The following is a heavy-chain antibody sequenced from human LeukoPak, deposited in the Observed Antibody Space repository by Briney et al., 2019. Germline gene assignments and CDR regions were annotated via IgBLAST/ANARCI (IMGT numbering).Heavy chain of an antibody. D-gene: IGHD6-13*01. Sequence: PGGSLRLSCAASGFTFSSYSMNWVRQAPGKGLEWVSYISSSSSTIYYADSVKGRFTISRDNAKNSLYLQMNSLRAEDTAVYYCARGSVAAAGTGVDYWGQGTLVTVSS. CDR2: ISSSSSTI. CDR3: ARGSVAAAGTGVDY. J-gene: IGHJ4*02. CDR1: GFTFSSYS. V-gene: IGHV3-48*04.